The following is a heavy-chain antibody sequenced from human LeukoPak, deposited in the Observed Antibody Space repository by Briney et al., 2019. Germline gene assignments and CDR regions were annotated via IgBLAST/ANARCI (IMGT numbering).Heavy chain of an antibody. J-gene: IGHJ3*02. Sequence: GGSLRLSCAASGFTFSSYSMNWVRQAPGKGLEWISYISGSGSVSYYEDSVKGRFTISRDNAKNSLYPQMNSLRDEDTALYYCARDGGFGFLAAFDIWGQGTMVTVSP. CDR1: GFTFSSYS. V-gene: IGHV3-48*02. CDR3: ARDGGFGFLAAFDI. CDR2: ISGSGSVS. D-gene: IGHD3-10*01.